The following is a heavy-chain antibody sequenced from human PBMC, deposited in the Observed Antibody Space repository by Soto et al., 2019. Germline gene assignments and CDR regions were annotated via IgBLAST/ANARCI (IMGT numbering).Heavy chain of an antibody. D-gene: IGHD1-7*01. J-gene: IGHJ4*02. CDR3: ARDKSNELFDY. CDR2: ISSSSSYI. Sequence: GESLKISCAASGFTFSSYSMNWVRQAPGKGLEWVSPISSSSSYIYYADSVKGRFTISRDNAKNSLYLQMNSLRAEDTAVYYCARDKSNELFDYWGQGTLVTVS. CDR1: GFTFSSYS. V-gene: IGHV3-21*01.